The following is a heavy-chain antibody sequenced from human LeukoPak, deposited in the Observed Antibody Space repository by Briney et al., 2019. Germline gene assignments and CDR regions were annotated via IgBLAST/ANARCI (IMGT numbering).Heavy chain of an antibody. Sequence: GGSLTLSCAVSGFPFSSYWVKWVRQAPGEGLVWVSRIHTDGSSTSYADSVKGRFTISRDNAKNTLYLQMNSLRVEDTAVYYCARGRYCSGGGCYFDYWGQGTLVTVSS. V-gene: IGHV3-74*01. J-gene: IGHJ4*02. D-gene: IGHD2-15*01. CDR3: ARGRYCSGGGCYFDY. CDR2: IHTDGSST. CDR1: GFPFSSYW.